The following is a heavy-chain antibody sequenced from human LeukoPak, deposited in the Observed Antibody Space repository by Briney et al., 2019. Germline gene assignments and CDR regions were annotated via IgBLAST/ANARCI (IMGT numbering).Heavy chain of an antibody. J-gene: IGHJ3*02. V-gene: IGHV3-48*02. CDR2: ISGGSSNI. D-gene: IGHD3-10*01. CDR1: GFTFSTFS. CDR3: ARTLSGSGSYGAFDI. Sequence: PGGSLRLSCATSGFTFSTFSMNWVRQAPGKGLEWVSYISGGSSNINYADSVKGRFTISRDNAKNSLYLQMNSLRDEDTAVYYCARTLSGSGSYGAFDIWGQGTMVSVSS.